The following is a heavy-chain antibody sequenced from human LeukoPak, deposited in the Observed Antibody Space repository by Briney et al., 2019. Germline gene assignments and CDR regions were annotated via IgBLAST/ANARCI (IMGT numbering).Heavy chain of an antibody. CDR1: GYTFTEYF. CDR2: INPNSGGT. V-gene: IGHV1-2*02. Sequence: ASVTVSCQASGYTFTEYFIVWVRQAPGQGLEWMGWINPNSGGTNYAQKFQGRVTMTRDTSISTAYMELSRLRSDDTAVYYCARDWEGLGEYWYFDLWGRGTLVTVSS. CDR3: ARDWEGLGEYWYFDL. J-gene: IGHJ2*01. D-gene: IGHD1-26*01.